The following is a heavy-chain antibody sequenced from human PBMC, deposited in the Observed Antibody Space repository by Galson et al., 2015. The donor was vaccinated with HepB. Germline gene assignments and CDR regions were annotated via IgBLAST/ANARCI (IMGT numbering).Heavy chain of an antibody. D-gene: IGHD2-15*01. V-gene: IGHV3-23*01. CDR1: GFTFTRYA. CDR3: AKDGIMVANNPYQLHF. Sequence: SLRLSCAASGFTFTRYAMTWVRQAPGKGLEWVSSITSSGANTYYTDSVKGRFTISRDNSRNTLLLKLNSLRAEDTAVYYCAKDGIMVANNPYQLHFWGQGTLVSVSS. J-gene: IGHJ4*02. CDR2: ITSSGANT.